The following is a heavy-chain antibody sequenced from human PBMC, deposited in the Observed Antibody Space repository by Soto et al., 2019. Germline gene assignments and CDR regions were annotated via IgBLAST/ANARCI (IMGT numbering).Heavy chain of an antibody. J-gene: IGHJ4*02. V-gene: IGHV3-23*01. CDR3: AKSGRDYGDYAYYY. D-gene: IGHD4-17*01. CDR2: ISGSGGSP. CDR1: GFTFSNYA. Sequence: PGGSLRLSCAASGFTFSNYAMNWVRQAPGKGLEWVSTISGSGGSPYYADSVKGRFTISRDNSKNTLYLQMNSLRAGDSAIYYCAKSGRDYGDYAYYYWGQGTLVTVSS.